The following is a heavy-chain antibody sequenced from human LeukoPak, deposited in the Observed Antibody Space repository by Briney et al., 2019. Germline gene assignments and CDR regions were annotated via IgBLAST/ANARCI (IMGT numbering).Heavy chain of an antibody. CDR1: GGSFSGYY. CDR3: AGGLWWSGYYSKGAFDI. Sequence: SETLSLTCAVYGGSFSGYYWSWIRQPPGKGLEWIGEINHSGSTNYNPYLKSRVTISVDTSKNQFSLKLSSVTAADTAVYYCAGGLWWSGYYSKGAFDIWGQGTMVTVSS. CDR2: INHSGST. V-gene: IGHV4-34*01. D-gene: IGHD3-3*01. J-gene: IGHJ3*02.